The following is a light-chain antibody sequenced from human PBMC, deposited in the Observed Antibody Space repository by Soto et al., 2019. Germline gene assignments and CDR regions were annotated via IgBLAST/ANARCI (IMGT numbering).Light chain of an antibody. CDR2: DVS. CDR3: QQYDSFSVT. V-gene: IGKV1-5*01. CDR1: QTISSW. J-gene: IGKJ1*01. Sequence: DIQMTQSPSTLSGSVGDRVTITCRASQTISSWLAWYQQKPGKAPKLLIYDVSALKRGVQPRFSGSGSGTEFTLTISSLQPDDFATYYCQQYDSFSVTFGQGTKVDIK.